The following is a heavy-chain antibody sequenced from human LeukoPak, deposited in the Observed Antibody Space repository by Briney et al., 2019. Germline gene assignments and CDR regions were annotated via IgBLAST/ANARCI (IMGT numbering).Heavy chain of an antibody. V-gene: IGHV3-48*03. CDR3: ARGRRGWYSSSGWFDP. CDR2: ISSSGSTI. CDR1: GFTFSGYE. J-gene: IGHJ5*02. D-gene: IGHD6-6*01. Sequence: GGSLRLSCAASGFTFSGYEMNWVRQAPGKGLEWVSYISSSGSTIYYADSVKGRFTISRDNAKNSLYLQMNSLRAEDTAVYYCARGRRGWYSSSGWFDPWGQGTLVTVSS.